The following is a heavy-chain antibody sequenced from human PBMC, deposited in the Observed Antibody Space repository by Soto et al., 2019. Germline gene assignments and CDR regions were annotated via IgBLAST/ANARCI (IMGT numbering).Heavy chain of an antibody. D-gene: IGHD5-12*01. J-gene: IGHJ4*02. CDR1: GYSFLNYW. CDR3: ARNIVPTYMTASFNY. Sequence: GESLKISCKTSGYSFLNYWIGWVRQMPGKGLEWMGIIYPGDSDARYSPSFQGQVTISADKSISTVYLQWSSLKASDTAMYYCARNIVPTYMTASFNYWGQGTQVTVSS. CDR2: IYPGDSDA. V-gene: IGHV5-51*01.